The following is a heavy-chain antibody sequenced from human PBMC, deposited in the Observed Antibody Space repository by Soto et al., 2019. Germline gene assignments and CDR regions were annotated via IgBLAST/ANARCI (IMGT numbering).Heavy chain of an antibody. CDR3: AKDAPGSGWLSDY. CDR1: GFTFRIYA. Sequence: EVQLLESGGGVIQPGGSLRLSCAASGFTFRIYAMSWVRQAPGKGLEEVSTITGNGGTSYADFVRGRFTISRDNSKNTLYLQMNSLRAEDTAVYYCAKDAPGSGWLSDYWGQGTLVTVSS. CDR2: ITGNGGT. J-gene: IGHJ4*02. D-gene: IGHD3-22*01. V-gene: IGHV3-23*01.